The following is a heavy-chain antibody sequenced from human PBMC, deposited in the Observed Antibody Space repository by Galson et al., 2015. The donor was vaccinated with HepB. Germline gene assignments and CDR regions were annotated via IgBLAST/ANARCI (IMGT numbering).Heavy chain of an antibody. D-gene: IGHD4-17*01. CDR2: IYSGGST. CDR1: GFTVSSNY. V-gene: IGHV3-66*01. J-gene: IGHJ4*02. Sequence: SLRLSCAASGFTVSSNYMSWVRQAPGKGLEWVSVIYSGGSTYYADSVKGRFTISRDYSKNTLYLQMNSLRAEDTAVYYCARDADYGDLDYWGQGTLVTVSS. CDR3: ARDADYGDLDY.